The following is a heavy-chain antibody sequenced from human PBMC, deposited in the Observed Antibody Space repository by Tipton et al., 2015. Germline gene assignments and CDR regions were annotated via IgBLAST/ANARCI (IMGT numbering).Heavy chain of an antibody. Sequence: TLSLTCTVSGGSISSSSYYWGWIRQPPGKGLEWIGSIYYSGSTYYNPSLKSRITISVDTYKNQFSLKLSSVTAADTAVYYCARRQTYDILAGYYMPDYWGQGPLVTVSS. D-gene: IGHD3-9*01. CDR2: IYYSGST. V-gene: IGHV4-39*01. CDR1: GGSISSSSYY. CDR3: ARRQTYDILAGYYMPDY. J-gene: IGHJ4*02.